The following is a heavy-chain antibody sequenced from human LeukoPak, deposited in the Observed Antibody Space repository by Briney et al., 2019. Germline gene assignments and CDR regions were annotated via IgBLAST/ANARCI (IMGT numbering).Heavy chain of an antibody. V-gene: IGHV3-23*01. Sequence: PGGSLRLSCAASGFTFSSFAMSWVRQAPGKGLEWVSNIRGSGDGTSTYYADSVKGRFTISRDNSKSRFYLQMNSLKGEDTALYYCAKDTSWNAPNYNYGMDVWGQGTTVTVSS. CDR2: IRGSGDGTST. J-gene: IGHJ6*02. CDR3: AKDTSWNAPNYNYGMDV. CDR1: GFTFSSFA. D-gene: IGHD1-1*01.